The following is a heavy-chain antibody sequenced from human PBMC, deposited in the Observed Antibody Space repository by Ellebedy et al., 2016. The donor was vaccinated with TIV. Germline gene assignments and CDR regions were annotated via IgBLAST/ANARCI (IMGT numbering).Heavy chain of an antibody. CDR2: INHSGST. CDR3: ARGSARWRYDSSGYYYTY. D-gene: IGHD3-22*01. Sequence: MPSETLSLTCAVYGGSFSGYYWSWIRQPPGKGLEWIGEINHSGSTNYNPSLKSRVTISVDTSKNQFSLKLSSVTAADTAVYYCARGSARWRYDSSGYYYTYWGQGTLVTVSS. V-gene: IGHV4-34*01. CDR1: GGSFSGYY. J-gene: IGHJ4*02.